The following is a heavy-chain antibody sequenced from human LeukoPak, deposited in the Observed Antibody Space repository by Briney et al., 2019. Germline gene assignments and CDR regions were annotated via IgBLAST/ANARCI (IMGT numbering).Heavy chain of an antibody. CDR2: ISGSGSNT. D-gene: IGHD2-2*01. Sequence: GGSLRLSCAASGFAFPNYAMSWVRQAPGKGLEWVSAISGSGSNTYYADSVKGRFTISRDKSKNTVYLQMNSLRAEDTALYYCAKARISSTSCYEYWGQGTLVTVSS. V-gene: IGHV3-23*01. CDR3: AKARISSTSCYEY. J-gene: IGHJ4*02. CDR1: GFAFPNYA.